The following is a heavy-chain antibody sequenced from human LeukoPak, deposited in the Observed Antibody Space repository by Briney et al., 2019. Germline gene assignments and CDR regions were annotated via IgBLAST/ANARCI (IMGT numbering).Heavy chain of an antibody. CDR3: ARVIAAAGNTLYYYYGMDV. J-gene: IGHJ6*02. CDR2: ISYDGSNK. V-gene: IGHV3-30-3*01. Sequence: GGSLRLSCAASGFTFSSYAMHWVCQAPGKGLEWVGVISYDGSNKYYADSVKSRFTISRDNSKNTLYLQMNSLRAQHTAVFSCARVIAAAGNTLYYYYGMDVWGQGTTVTVSS. CDR1: GFTFSSYA. D-gene: IGHD6-13*01.